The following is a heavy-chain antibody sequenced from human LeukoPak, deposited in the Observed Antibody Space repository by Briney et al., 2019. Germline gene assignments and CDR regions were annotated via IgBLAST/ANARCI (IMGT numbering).Heavy chain of an antibody. CDR3: ARLGYCSSTSCYAGVMVDY. Sequence: PSETLSLTCTVSGVTISSSSYYWGRISRPPGKGLEWIWSIYYSGSTYSNPSLKSRVTIFVGTFKNQFSLKLSSVTAADTAVYYCARLGYCSSTSCYAGVMVDYWGQGTLVTVSS. D-gene: IGHD2-2*01. CDR2: IYYSGST. CDR1: GVTISSSSYY. J-gene: IGHJ4*02. V-gene: IGHV4-39*01.